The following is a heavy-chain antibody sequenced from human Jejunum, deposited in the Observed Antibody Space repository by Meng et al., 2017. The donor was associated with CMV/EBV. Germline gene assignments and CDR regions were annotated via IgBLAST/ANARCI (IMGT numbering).Heavy chain of an antibody. CDR2: INPSDGST. Sequence: CKTSGYSFTNYYRHWVRQAPGQGLEGMGVINPSDGSTTYAQKFQGRVTMTRDTSTSTLYVELSNLRSEDTAVYYCAREARYYLDYWGQGTRVTVSS. CDR3: AREARYYLDY. J-gene: IGHJ4*02. D-gene: IGHD6-6*01. CDR1: GYSFTNYY. V-gene: IGHV1-46*01.